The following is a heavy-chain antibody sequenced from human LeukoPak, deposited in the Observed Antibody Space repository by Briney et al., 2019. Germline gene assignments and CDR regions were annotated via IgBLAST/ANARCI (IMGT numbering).Heavy chain of an antibody. CDR3: AIYSGYGTNAFDI. Sequence: GGALRLSCAASGFTLSSYALTWVRQGPGEGVGWGSDISGGGGNTYYADSVKGRFTISRDNSKNTLYLQMHSLRAEDTAVYYCAIYSGYGTNAFDIWGQGTMVTVSS. D-gene: IGHD5-12*01. J-gene: IGHJ3*02. V-gene: IGHV3-23*01. CDR2: ISGGGGNT. CDR1: GFTLSSYA.